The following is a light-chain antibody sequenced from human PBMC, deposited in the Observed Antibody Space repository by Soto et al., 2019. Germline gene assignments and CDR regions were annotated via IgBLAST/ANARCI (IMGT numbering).Light chain of an antibody. J-gene: IGKJ1*01. CDR1: QSVSNNY. CDR2: GAS. CDR3: QQYGSSGT. Sequence: NVLTQSPGTLSLSLGERASLSCRASQSVSNNYLAWYQQKRGQGPRLLIYGASSRATGIPDRFSGSGSGTDFTLTINRLEPEDFAVYYCQQYGSSGTFGQGTKVDIK. V-gene: IGKV3-20*01.